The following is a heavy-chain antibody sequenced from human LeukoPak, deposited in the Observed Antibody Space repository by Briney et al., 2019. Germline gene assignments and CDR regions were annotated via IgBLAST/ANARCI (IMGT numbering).Heavy chain of an antibody. CDR1: GYTFTSYY. Sequence: ASVKVSCKASGYTFTSYYMHWVRQAPGQGLEWMGWINPNSGGTNYAQKFQGRVTMTRDTSISTAYMELSRLRSDDTAVYYCARDLILRYFDWLPKYYMDVWGKGTTVTISS. CDR3: ARDLILRYFDWLPKYYMDV. D-gene: IGHD3-9*01. J-gene: IGHJ6*03. V-gene: IGHV1-2*02. CDR2: INPNSGGT.